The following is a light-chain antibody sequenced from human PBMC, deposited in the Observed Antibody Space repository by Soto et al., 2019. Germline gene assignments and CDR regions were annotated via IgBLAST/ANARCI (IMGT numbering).Light chain of an antibody. V-gene: IGKV3-20*01. CDR2: DAS. CDR1: QSVTSNY. Sequence: EIVLTQSPGTLSLSPGERATLSCRASQSVTSNYLAWYQHKPGQAPRLLIYDASSRATGIPDRFSGSGSATDFTLTISRLEPEDFAVYDCQQYGTSPPLTFGGGTKVEI. J-gene: IGKJ4*01. CDR3: QQYGTSPPLT.